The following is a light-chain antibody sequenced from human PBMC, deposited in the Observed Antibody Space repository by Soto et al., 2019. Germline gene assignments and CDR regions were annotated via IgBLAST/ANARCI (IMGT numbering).Light chain of an antibody. CDR3: QQHSNWPLT. V-gene: IGKV3-11*01. CDR1: QSVRSY. J-gene: IGKJ4*01. CDR2: DAS. Sequence: ILLTQSPATLSLSPGERATLSCRASQSVRSYLAWYQQTPGQAPRILIYDASNRDTGIPARFSGSGSGTDFTLTISSLEPEDFAVYYCQQHSNWPLTFGGGTKVDIK.